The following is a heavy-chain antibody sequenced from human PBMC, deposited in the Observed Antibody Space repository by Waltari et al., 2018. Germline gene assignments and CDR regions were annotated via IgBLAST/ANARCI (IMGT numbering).Heavy chain of an antibody. Sequence: QVQLQESGPVLLKPSETLSLTCTVSACSISSYYCSCIRQPPGKGLEWIGYIYYSGSTNYNPSLKSRVTISVDTSKNQFSLKLSSVTAADTAVYYCARSGYSYGLYYFDYWGQGTLVTVSS. D-gene: IGHD5-18*01. CDR3: ARSGYSYGLYYFDY. CDR1: ACSISSYY. J-gene: IGHJ4*02. CDR2: IYYSGST. V-gene: IGHV4-59*01.